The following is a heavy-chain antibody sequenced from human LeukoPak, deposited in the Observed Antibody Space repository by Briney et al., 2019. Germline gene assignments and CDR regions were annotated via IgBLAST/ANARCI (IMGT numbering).Heavy chain of an antibody. Sequence: SETLSLTCAVYGGSFSGYYWSWIRQPPGKGLEWIGEINHSGSTNYNPSLKSRVTISVDTSKNQFSLKLSSVTAADTAVYYCARWLRRRLPGTTFSSGIDPWGQGTLITVSS. V-gene: IGHV4-34*01. CDR1: GGSFSGYY. CDR3: ARWLRRRLPGTTFSSGIDP. CDR2: INHSGST. D-gene: IGHD1-14*01. J-gene: IGHJ5*02.